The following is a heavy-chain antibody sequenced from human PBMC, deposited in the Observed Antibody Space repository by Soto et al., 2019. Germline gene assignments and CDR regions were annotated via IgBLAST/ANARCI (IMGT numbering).Heavy chain of an antibody. CDR2: ISGYSGDT. Sequence: QVHLVQSGAEVKKPGASVKVSCKASGYSFNSYGISWVRQAPGQGLEWMGWISGYSGDTNYPQKFQGRVTMTTDTSTSTADMELRSLTPDDTAVYYCARGDCTGSTCYYIGYLGLDVWGQGTTVTVSS. CDR3: ARGDCTGSTCYYIGYLGLDV. D-gene: IGHD2-8*02. V-gene: IGHV1-18*01. J-gene: IGHJ6*02. CDR1: GYSFNSYG.